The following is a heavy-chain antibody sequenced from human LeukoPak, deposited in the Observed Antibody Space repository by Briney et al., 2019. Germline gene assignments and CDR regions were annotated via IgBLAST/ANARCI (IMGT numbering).Heavy chain of an antibody. Sequence: GGSVRLSCAASGFTFSSYGMHWVRQAPGKGLEWVAFIRYDGSNKYYADSVKGRFTISRDNSKTTLYMQLNSLRAEDTAVYYCAKDSADFWIGYPPSTYFYSRGQGDLFTASS. CDR3: AKDSADFWIGYPPSTYFYS. J-gene: IGHJ4*02. CDR1: GFTFSSYG. D-gene: IGHD3-3*01. CDR2: IRYDGSNK. V-gene: IGHV3-30*02.